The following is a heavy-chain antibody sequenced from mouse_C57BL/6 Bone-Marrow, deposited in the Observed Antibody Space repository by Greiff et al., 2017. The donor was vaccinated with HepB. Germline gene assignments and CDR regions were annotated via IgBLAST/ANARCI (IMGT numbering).Heavy chain of an antibody. D-gene: IGHD1-1*01. J-gene: IGHJ4*01. Sequence: EVKLVESGGGLVQPGGSLKLSCAASGFTFSDYYMYWVRQTPEKRLEWVAYISNGGGSTYYPDTVKGRFTISRDNAKNTLYLQMSRLKSEDTAMYYCARNFITTVVATDYYAMDYWGQGTSVTVSS. V-gene: IGHV5-12*01. CDR1: GFTFSDYY. CDR3: ARNFITTVVATDYYAMDY. CDR2: ISNGGGST.